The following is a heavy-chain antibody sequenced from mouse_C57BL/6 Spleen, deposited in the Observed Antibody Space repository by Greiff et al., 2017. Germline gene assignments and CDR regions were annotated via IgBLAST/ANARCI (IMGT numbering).Heavy chain of an antibody. Sequence: VQLKESGAELVRPGSSVKMSCKTSGYTFTSYGINWVKQRPGQGLEWIGYIYIGNGYTEYNEKFKGKATLTSDTSSSTAYRQLSSLTSEDSAIYFCARDYGSSPDWYFDVWGTGTTVTVSS. CDR2: IYIGNGYT. J-gene: IGHJ1*03. D-gene: IGHD1-1*01. CDR1: GYTFTSYG. V-gene: IGHV1-58*01. CDR3: ARDYGSSPDWYFDV.